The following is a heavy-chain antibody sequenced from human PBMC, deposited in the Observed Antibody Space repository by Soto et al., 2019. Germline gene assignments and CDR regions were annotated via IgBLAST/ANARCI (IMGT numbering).Heavy chain of an antibody. CDR3: AGHLPVVVPAANYYYYYYMDV. V-gene: IGHV4-39*01. J-gene: IGHJ6*03. CDR1: GGSISSSSYY. Sequence: SETLSLTCTVSGGSISSSSYYWGWIRQPPGKGLEWIGSIYYSGSTYYNPSLKSRVTISVDTSKTQFSLKLSSVTAEDTAVYYCAGHLPVVVPAANYYYYYYMDVWGKGTTVTVSS. D-gene: IGHD2-2*01. CDR2: IYYSGST.